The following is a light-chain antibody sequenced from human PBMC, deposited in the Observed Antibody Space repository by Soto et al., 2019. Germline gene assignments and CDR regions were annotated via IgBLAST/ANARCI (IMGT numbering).Light chain of an antibody. CDR3: ISYTSSSTHV. CDR1: SSDVGAYNF. V-gene: IGLV2-14*03. J-gene: IGLJ1*01. Sequence: QSALTQPASVSGSPGQSITISCTGTSSDVGAYNFVSWYQQHPGKLPKLMLFDVSRRPSGVSDRFSGSKSGNTASLTISGLHAEDEGDYYCISYTSSSTHVFGSGTKLTVL. CDR2: DVS.